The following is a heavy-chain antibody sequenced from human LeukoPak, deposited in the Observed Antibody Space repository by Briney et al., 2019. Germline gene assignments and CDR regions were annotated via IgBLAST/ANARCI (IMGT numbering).Heavy chain of an antibody. CDR3: TCDSSGYYILDY. CDR1: GGSFSGYY. D-gene: IGHD3-22*01. Sequence: PSETLSLTCAVYGGSFSGYYWSWIRQPPGKGLEWIGEINHSGSTNYNPSLKSRVTISVDTSKNQFSLKLSSVTAADTAVYYCTCDSSGYYILDYWGQGTLVTVSS. CDR2: INHSGST. J-gene: IGHJ4*02. V-gene: IGHV4-34*01.